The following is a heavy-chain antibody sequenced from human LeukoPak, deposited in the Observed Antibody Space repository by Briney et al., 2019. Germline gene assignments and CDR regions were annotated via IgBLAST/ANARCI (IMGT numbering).Heavy chain of an antibody. V-gene: IGHV3-11*04. CDR1: GFTFSDYY. J-gene: IGHJ6*03. CDR2: ISSSGSTI. D-gene: IGHD2-2*01. Sequence: PGRSLRLSCAASGFTFSDYYMSWIRPAPGKGLEWVSYISSSGSTIYHADSVKGRFTISRDNAKNSLYLQMNNLRAEHTAVYYCARDHPRYCSSTSCPYYYYYMDVWGKGTTVTVSS. CDR3: ARDHPRYCSSTSCPYYYYYMDV.